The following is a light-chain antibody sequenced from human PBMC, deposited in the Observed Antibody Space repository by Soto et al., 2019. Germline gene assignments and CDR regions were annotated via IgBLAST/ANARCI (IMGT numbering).Light chain of an antibody. CDR2: GAS. V-gene: IGKV3-20*01. J-gene: IGKJ4*01. CDR3: QQYCSSPVT. Sequence: EIVLTQSPGTLSLSPGERATLSCRASQSVSSSYLAWYQQKPGQAPRLLIYGASSRATGIPDRFSGSGSGTDFTLTISRLEPEDCAVYYCQQYCSSPVTFGGGTKVEIK. CDR1: QSVSSSY.